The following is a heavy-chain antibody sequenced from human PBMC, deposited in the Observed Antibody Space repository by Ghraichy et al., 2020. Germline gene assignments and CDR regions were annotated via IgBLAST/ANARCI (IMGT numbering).Heavy chain of an antibody. D-gene: IGHD6-13*01. J-gene: IGHJ5*02. Sequence: SETLSLTCAVYGGSFSGYYWSWIRQPPGKGLEWIGEINHSGSTNYNPSLKSRVTISVDTSKNQFSLKLSSVTAADTAVYYCARGMGSWYSNWFDPWGQGTLVTVSS. CDR1: GGSFSGYY. V-gene: IGHV4-34*01. CDR2: INHSGST. CDR3: ARGMGSWYSNWFDP.